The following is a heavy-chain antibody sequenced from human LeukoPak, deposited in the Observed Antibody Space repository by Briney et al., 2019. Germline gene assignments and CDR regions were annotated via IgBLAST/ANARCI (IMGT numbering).Heavy chain of an antibody. D-gene: IGHD6-13*01. V-gene: IGHV3-7*01. CDR1: GFTFSSYW. Sequence: GGSLRLSCAASGFTFSSYWMSWVRQAPGKGLEWVANIKQDGSEKYYVDSVKGRFTISRDNAKNSLYLQMNSLRAEDTAVYYCTKGGASRWPYYFDYWGQGTPVTVSS. J-gene: IGHJ4*02. CDR2: IKQDGSEK. CDR3: TKGGASRWPYYFDY.